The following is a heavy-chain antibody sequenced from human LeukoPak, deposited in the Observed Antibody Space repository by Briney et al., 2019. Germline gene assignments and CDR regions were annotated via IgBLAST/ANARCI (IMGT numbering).Heavy chain of an antibody. CDR3: ARVHYYGSVNYYYGMDV. CDR2: IYHSGST. J-gene: IGHJ6*02. Sequence: SGTLSLTCAVSGGSISSSNWWSWVRQPPGKGLEWIGEIYHSGSTNYNPSLKSRVTISVDKSKNQFSLKLSSVTAADTAVYYCARVHYYGSVNYYYGMDVWGQGTTVTVSS. D-gene: IGHD3-10*01. CDR1: GGSISSSNW. V-gene: IGHV4-4*02.